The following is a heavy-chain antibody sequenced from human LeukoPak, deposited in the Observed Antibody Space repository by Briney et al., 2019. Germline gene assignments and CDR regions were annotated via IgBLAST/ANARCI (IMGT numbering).Heavy chain of an antibody. CDR1: GGSISSYY. CDR3: AGGSGRDYYYYYGMDV. J-gene: IGHJ6*04. D-gene: IGHD3-10*01. V-gene: IGHV4-59*01. Sequence: SETLSLTCTVSGGSISSYYWSWLRQPPGKGLEWLGYIYYSGSTNYNPSLKSRVTISVDTSKNQFSLKLSSVTAADTAVYYCAGGSGRDYYYYYGMDVWGKGTTVTVSS. CDR2: IYYSGST.